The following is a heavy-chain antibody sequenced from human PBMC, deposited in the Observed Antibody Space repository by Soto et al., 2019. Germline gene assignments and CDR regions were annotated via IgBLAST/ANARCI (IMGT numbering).Heavy chain of an antibody. CDR3: AKGSTPSLSAMVRGVIIGYCDL. V-gene: IGHV3-23*01. D-gene: IGHD3-10*01. J-gene: IGHJ2*01. CDR1: GFTFSSYA. Sequence: EVQLLESGGGLVQPGGSLRLSCAASGFTFSSYAMSWVRQAPGKGLEWVSAISGSGGSTYYADSVKGRFTISRDNSKNTLYLQMNSLRAEDTAVYYCAKGSTPSLSAMVRGVIIGYCDLWGRGTLVTVSS. CDR2: ISGSGGST.